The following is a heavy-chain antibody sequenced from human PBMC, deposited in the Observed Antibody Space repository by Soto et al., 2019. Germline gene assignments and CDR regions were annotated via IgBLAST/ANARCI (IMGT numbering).Heavy chain of an antibody. J-gene: IGHJ4*02. D-gene: IGHD5-12*01. CDR2: IYYSGST. CDR3: ARHHGGYDGDFDY. CDR1: GGSISSSSYY. Sequence: SETLSLTCTVSGGSISSSSYYWGWIRQPPGKGLEWIGSIYYSGSTYYNPSLKSRVTISVDTSKNQFSLKLSSVTAADTAVYYCARHHGGYDGDFDYWGQGTLVTVSS. V-gene: IGHV4-39*01.